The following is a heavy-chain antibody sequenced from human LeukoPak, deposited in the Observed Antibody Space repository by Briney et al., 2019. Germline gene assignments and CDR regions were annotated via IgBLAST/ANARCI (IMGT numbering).Heavy chain of an antibody. CDR1: GGSISSYY. CDR2: INHSGST. J-gene: IGHJ6*03. Sequence: KPSETLSLTCTVSGGSISSYYWSWIRQPPGKGLEWIGGINHSGSTNYNPSLKSRVTISLDESKNQFSLKLSSVTAADTAVYFRARGGRYMSASWYRSVYYYMDVWGKGTTVTISS. CDR3: ARGGRYMSASWYRSVYYYMDV. D-gene: IGHD6-13*01. V-gene: IGHV4-34*01.